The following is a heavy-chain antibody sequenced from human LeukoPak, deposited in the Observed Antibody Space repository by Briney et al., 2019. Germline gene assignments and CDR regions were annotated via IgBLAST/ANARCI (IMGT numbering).Heavy chain of an antibody. Sequence: PGGSLRLSCAASGFTFSSYGMHWVRQAPGKGLEWVAVISYDGSNKYYADSVKGRFTISRDNSKNTLYLQMSSLRPEDTAVHYCAKDQFSSGFEYFQHWGQGTLVTVSS. CDR2: ISYDGSNK. V-gene: IGHV3-30*18. CDR3: AKDQFSSGFEYFQH. J-gene: IGHJ1*01. CDR1: GFTFSSYG. D-gene: IGHD6-19*01.